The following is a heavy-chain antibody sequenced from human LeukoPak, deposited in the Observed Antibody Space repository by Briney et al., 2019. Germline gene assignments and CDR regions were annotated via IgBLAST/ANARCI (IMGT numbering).Heavy chain of an antibody. CDR3: ARINWNYFDY. CDR1: GGSISSYY. D-gene: IGHD1-1*01. CDR2: IYYSGNT. V-gene: IGHV4-59*08. Sequence: SETLSLTCTVSGGSISSYYWSWVRQPPGKGLEWIGHIYYSGNTNYNPSLKSRLTMSADRSRNQFSLNLNSVTAADTAVYYCARINWNYFDYWGQRILVTVSS. J-gene: IGHJ4*02.